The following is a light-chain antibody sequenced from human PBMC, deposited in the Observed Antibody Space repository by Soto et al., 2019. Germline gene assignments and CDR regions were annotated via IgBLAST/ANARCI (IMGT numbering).Light chain of an antibody. V-gene: IGKV3-20*01. Sequence: EVVLTQSPGTLSLSPGERATLSCRASQSVDSRFLAWYQQKVGQAPKVLIFGASRRATGTPDRFTGSGSGTDFTLTISSLEPEDFAVYYCQQYDSSRTFGQGTKVEMK. CDR3: QQYDSSRT. CDR1: QSVDSRF. CDR2: GAS. J-gene: IGKJ1*01.